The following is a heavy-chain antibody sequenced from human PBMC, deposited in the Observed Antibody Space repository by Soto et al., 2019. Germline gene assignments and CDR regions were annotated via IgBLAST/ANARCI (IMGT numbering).Heavy chain of an antibody. D-gene: IGHD3-22*01. V-gene: IGHV3-11*01. CDR2: ISSSGSTI. Sequence: QVQLVESGGGLVKPGGSLRLSCAASGFTFSDYYMSWIRQAPGKWLERVSYISSSGSTIYYADTVKGRFTISRDNAKNSLYLQMNSLRAEDTAVYYCARDRGDLPDYDPNLPDYCGQGTLVTVSS. CDR3: ARDRGDLPDYDPNLPDY. CDR1: GFTFSDYY. J-gene: IGHJ4*02.